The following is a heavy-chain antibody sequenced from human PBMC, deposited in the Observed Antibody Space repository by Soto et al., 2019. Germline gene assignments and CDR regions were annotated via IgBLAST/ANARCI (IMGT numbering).Heavy chain of an antibody. CDR1: GFTFTSSA. CDR3: SRGGAIVVVTAPFDL. V-gene: IGHV1-58*02. D-gene: IGHD2-21*02. Sequence: SVKVSCKASGFTFTSSAMQWVRQARGQRLEWIGWIVVGSGNTNYAQKFQERVTITRDMSTSTAYMELSSLRSEDTALYYCSRGGAIVVVTAPFDLWGQGTLVTVSS. J-gene: IGHJ5*02. CDR2: IVVGSGNT.